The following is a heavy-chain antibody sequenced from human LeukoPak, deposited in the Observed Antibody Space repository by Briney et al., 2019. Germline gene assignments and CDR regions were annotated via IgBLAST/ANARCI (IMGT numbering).Heavy chain of an antibody. V-gene: IGHV4-30-2*01. Sequence: SSQTLSLTCAVSGGSISSGGYSWSWIRQPPGKGLEWIGEINHSGSTNYNPSLKSRVTISVDTSKNQFSLKLSSVTAADTAVYYCARQATVTTYWFDPWGQGTLVTVSS. CDR1: GGSISSGGYS. D-gene: IGHD4-17*01. CDR3: ARQATVTTYWFDP. CDR2: INHSGST. J-gene: IGHJ5*02.